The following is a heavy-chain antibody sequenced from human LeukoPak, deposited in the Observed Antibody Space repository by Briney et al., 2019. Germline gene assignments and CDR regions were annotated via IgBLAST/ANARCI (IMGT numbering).Heavy chain of an antibody. J-gene: IGHJ4*02. Sequence: GGSLRLSCAASGFTFSSYAMSWVRQAPGKGLEWVSAISGSGGSTYYADSVKGRFTISRDNPKNTLYLQMNSLRAEDTAVYYCAKDRRDTPGYFDYWGQGTLVTVSS. CDR2: ISGSGGST. CDR3: AKDRRDTPGYFDY. V-gene: IGHV3-23*01. CDR1: GFTFSSYA. D-gene: IGHD5-18*01.